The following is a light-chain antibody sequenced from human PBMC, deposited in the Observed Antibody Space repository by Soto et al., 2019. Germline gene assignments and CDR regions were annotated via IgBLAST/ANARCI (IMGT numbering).Light chain of an antibody. CDR2: GAS. CDR1: QSFSHNY. V-gene: IGKV3-20*01. CDR3: QQYRDSRT. Sequence: EIVLTQSPGTLSLSPGERATLSCRASQSFSHNYLAWYQQKPGQAPRLLIYGASSRATGIPDRFSGSGSGTDFTLTISRLEPEDFAVYYCQQYRDSRTLGQGTKVDIK. J-gene: IGKJ1*01.